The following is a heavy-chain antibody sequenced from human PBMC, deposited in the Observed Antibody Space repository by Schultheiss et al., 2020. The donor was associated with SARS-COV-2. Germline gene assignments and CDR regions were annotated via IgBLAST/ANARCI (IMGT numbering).Heavy chain of an antibody. D-gene: IGHD5-18*01. CDR3: AKDQNVDTAVT. V-gene: IGHV3-23*01. Sequence: GGSLRLSCAASGFTFSSYAMSWVRQAPGKGLEWVSSISGSGGSTYYADSVKGRFTISRDNSKNTLYLQMNSLRAEDTAVYYCAKDQNVDTAVTWGQGTLVTVSS. CDR2: ISGSGGST. CDR1: GFTFSSYA. J-gene: IGHJ4*02.